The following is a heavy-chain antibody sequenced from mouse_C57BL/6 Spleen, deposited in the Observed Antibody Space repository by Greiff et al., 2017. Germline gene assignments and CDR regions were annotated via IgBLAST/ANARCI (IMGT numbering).Heavy chain of an antibody. V-gene: IGHV1-50*01. CDR3: ANSAGSNYFAWFAY. CDR1: GYTFTSYW. J-gene: IGHJ3*01. Sequence: VQLQQPGAELVKPGASVKLSCKASGYTFTSYWMQWVKQRPGQGLEWIGEIDPSDSYTNYNQKFKGKATLTVDTSSSTAYMQLSSLTSEDSEVYYRANSAGSNYFAWFAYWGQGTLVTVSA. D-gene: IGHD2-5*01. CDR2: IDPSDSYT.